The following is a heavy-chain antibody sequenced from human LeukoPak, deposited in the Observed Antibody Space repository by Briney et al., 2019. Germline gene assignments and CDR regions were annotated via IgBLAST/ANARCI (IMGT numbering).Heavy chain of an antibody. V-gene: IGHV3-48*04. D-gene: IGHD2-8*01. CDR3: ARWGHCTNGVCYTGFDY. CDR2: ISSNSRTV. CDR1: GFTLSDFG. J-gene: IGHJ4*02. Sequence: GGSLRLSCAVSGFTLSDFGMNWVRQAPGKGLQWVSYISSNSRTVDYADSVKGRFTLSRDNAKNSLYLQMNSLRAEDTAVYYCARWGHCTNGVCYTGFDYWGQGTLVTVSS.